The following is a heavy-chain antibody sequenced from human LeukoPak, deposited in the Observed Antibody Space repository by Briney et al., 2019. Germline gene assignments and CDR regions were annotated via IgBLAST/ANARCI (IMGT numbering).Heavy chain of an antibody. CDR1: GFTFRNYG. V-gene: IGHV3-23*01. J-gene: IGHJ4*02. CDR3: AKSSRVGTYYFDY. CDR2: IIGGGDYT. Sequence: HTGGTLRLSCTVSGFTFRNYGMNWVRQAPGKGLEWVSGIIGGGDYTYYADSVKGRLTISRDNSKNTLYLHMNSLRVDDTALYYCAKSSRVGTYYFDYWGQGTVVTVSS. D-gene: IGHD1-26*01.